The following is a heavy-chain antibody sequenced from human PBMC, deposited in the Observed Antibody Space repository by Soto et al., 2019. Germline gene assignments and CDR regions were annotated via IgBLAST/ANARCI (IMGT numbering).Heavy chain of an antibody. V-gene: IGHV5-51*01. Sequence: GESLKISCQGPGYTFTNYWIGWVSQMPGERLEWRGIIYPGDSDTKYKPSFQGQVSISADTSITTTCMQWSTLKASDTAIYYCAAWIYYDCLGVCGKGTTCTVCS. CDR1: GYTFTNYW. CDR3: AAWIYYDCLGV. J-gene: IGHJ6*03. CDR2: IYPGDSDT. D-gene: IGHD1-1*01.